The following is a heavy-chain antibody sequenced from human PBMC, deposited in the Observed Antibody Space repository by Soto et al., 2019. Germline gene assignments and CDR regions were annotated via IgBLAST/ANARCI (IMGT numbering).Heavy chain of an antibody. CDR1: GFSVSSNY. CDR2: IYSGDAT. CDR3: ATPRRRGFTDF. V-gene: IGHV3-53*01. Sequence: GWSLRLSCVASGFSVSSNYMGWVRQAPGKGPEWVSGIYSGDATFYADSVKGRFTISKDNSMNTLYLQMDSLRVEDTAVYYCATPRRRGFTDFWGQGTLGTVS. D-gene: IGHD1-26*01. J-gene: IGHJ4*02.